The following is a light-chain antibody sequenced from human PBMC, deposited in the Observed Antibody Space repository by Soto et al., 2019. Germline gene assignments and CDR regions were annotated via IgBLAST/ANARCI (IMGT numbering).Light chain of an antibody. CDR3: SSYTSSTTFV. Sequence: QSVLTQPASVSGSPGQSITISCTGTSSDVGGYNYVSWYQQHPGKAPKLMISDVTGRPSGVSNRFSGSKSGNTASLTISGLQAEDEAEYYCSSYTSSTTFVFGSGTNVTVL. CDR1: SSDVGGYNY. V-gene: IGLV2-14*03. J-gene: IGLJ1*01. CDR2: DVT.